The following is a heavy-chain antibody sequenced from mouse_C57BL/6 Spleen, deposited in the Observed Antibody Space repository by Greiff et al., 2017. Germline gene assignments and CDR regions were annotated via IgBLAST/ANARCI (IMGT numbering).Heavy chain of an antibody. D-gene: IGHD1-1*01. CDR1: GYTFTSYW. CDR2: INPSNGGT. Sequence: QVQLQPPGPELVKPGASVKLSCKASGYTFTSYWMHWVKQRPGQGLEWIGNINPSNGGTNYNEKFKSKATLTVDKSTSTAYMQLSSLTSEDSSVYYCARQTTVVEGDFDYWGQGTTLTVSS. CDR3: ARQTTVVEGDFDY. V-gene: IGHV1-53*01. J-gene: IGHJ2*01.